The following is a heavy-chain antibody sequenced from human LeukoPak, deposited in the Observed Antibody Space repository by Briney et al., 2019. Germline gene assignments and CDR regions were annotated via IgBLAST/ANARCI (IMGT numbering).Heavy chain of an antibody. V-gene: IGHV3-7*01. CDR1: GFTFSTSW. J-gene: IGHJ4*02. CDR2: IKQDGSET. CDR3: AKSLAY. Sequence: GGSLRLSCAASGFTFSTSWMDWVRQAPGKGLEWVANIKQDGSETYYVDSAKGRFTISRDNAKNSLYLQMDSLRVDDTAIYYWAKSLAYWGRGTLVTVSS.